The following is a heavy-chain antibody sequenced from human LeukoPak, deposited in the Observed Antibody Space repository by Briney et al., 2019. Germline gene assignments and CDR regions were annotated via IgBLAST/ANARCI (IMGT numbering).Heavy chain of an antibody. CDR1: GFTFSSHS. CDR3: AKVGTGNQYGSGDFDL. D-gene: IGHD3-10*01. J-gene: IGHJ4*02. V-gene: IGHV3-21*01. Sequence: GGSLRLSCAASGFTFSSHSMNWVRQAPGKGLEWVSAISSSSTYTKYADSVKGRFTISRDNAKASVYLQMDSLRVEDTAVYYCAKVGTGNQYGSGDFDLWGQGILVTVSS. CDR2: ISSSSTYT.